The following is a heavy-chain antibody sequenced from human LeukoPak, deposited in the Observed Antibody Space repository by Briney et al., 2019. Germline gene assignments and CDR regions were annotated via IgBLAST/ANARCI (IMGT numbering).Heavy chain of an antibody. CDR2: IYYSGST. D-gene: IGHD3-22*01. CDR3: ARLEVIYSQFDY. J-gene: IGHJ4*02. Sequence: PSETLSLTCTVSGGSISSSSYYWGWIRQPPGKGLEWIGSIYYSGSTYYNPSLESRVTISVDTSKNQFSLKLSSVTAADTAVYYCARLEVIYSQFDYWGQGTLVTVSS. CDR1: GGSISSSSYY. V-gene: IGHV4-39*01.